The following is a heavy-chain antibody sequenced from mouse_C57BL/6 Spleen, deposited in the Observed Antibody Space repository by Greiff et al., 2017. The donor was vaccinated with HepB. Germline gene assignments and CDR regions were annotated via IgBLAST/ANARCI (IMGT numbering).Heavy chain of an antibody. D-gene: IGHD1-1*01. J-gene: IGHJ4*01. CDR2: ISDGGSYT. CDR1: GFTFSSYA. CDR3: ERDDYYYGSSDAMDY. V-gene: IGHV5-4*01. Sequence: EVKLVESGGGLVKPGGSLKLSCAASGFTFSSYAMSWVRQTPEKRLEWVATISDGGSYTYYPDNVKGRFTISRDNAKNNLYLQMSHLKSEDTAMYYCERDDYYYGSSDAMDYWGQGTSVTVSS.